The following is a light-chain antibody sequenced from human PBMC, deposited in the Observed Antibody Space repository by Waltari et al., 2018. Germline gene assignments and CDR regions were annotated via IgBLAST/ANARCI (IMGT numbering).Light chain of an antibody. CDR3: HQGSTWPRT. J-gene: IGKJ2*01. V-gene: IGKV3-11*01. Sequence: EIVLTQSPVTLSLSPGQRATLSCRASQSVDTFLGWYHQKPGQPPRPLIYDATKRAPGIPARFSGGGSATDFTLTISSLEPEDVGLYYCHQGSTWPRTFGQGTKLEI. CDR2: DAT. CDR1: QSVDTF.